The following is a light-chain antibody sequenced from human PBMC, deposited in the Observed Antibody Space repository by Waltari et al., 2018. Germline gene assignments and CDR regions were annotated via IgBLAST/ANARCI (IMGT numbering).Light chain of an antibody. Sequence: IQLTQSPSSLSASVGDSVTITCRASQDIRDFLAWYQQKPGTVPKFLIYAASTLPSGVPSRFSGRGSGTDFTLTVSSLQPEDFATYYCQLLNSDQWTFGQGTKVEMK. CDR3: QLLNSDQWT. CDR2: AAS. J-gene: IGKJ1*01. V-gene: IGKV1-9*01. CDR1: QDIRDF.